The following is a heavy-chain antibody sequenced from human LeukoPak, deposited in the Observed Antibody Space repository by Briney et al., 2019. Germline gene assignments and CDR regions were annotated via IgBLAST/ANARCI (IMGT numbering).Heavy chain of an antibody. Sequence: GGSLRLSCAASGFTFSSYEMNWVRQAPGKGLEWVSYISSSGSTIYYADSVKGRFTISRDNAKNSLYLQMNSLRAEDTAVYYCARANPIAGPCMDVWGKGTTVTISS. D-gene: IGHD6-13*01. V-gene: IGHV3-48*03. CDR3: ARANPIAGPCMDV. CDR1: GFTFSSYE. CDR2: ISSSGSTI. J-gene: IGHJ6*03.